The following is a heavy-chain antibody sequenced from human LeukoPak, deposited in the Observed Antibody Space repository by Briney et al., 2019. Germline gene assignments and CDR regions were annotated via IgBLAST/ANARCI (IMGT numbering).Heavy chain of an antibody. D-gene: IGHD6-13*01. Sequence: SETLSLTCAVYGGSFSGYYWSWIRQPPGKGLEWIGEINHSGSTIYNPSLKSRVTISVDTSKNQFSLKLSSVTAADTAVYYCARKNSSSRNFQHWGQGTLVTVSS. J-gene: IGHJ1*01. CDR1: GGSFSGYY. V-gene: IGHV4-34*01. CDR3: ARKNSSSRNFQH. CDR2: INHSGST.